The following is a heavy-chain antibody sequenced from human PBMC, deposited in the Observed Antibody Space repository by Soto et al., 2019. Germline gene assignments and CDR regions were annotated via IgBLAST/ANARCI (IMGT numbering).Heavy chain of an antibody. D-gene: IGHD6-13*01. Sequence: ASVKVSCKASGYTFTSYYMHWVRQAPGQGLEWMGIINPSGGSTSYAQKFQGRVTMTRDTSTSTVYMELSSLRSEDTAVYYCASEQVDWEMLSSSWYTPYLGYGMDVWGQGTTVTVSS. CDR1: GYTFTSYY. V-gene: IGHV1-46*01. J-gene: IGHJ6*02. CDR3: ASEQVDWEMLSSSWYTPYLGYGMDV. CDR2: INPSGGST.